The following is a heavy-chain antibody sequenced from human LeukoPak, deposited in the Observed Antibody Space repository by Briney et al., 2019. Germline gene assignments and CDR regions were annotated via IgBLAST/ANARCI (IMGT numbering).Heavy chain of an antibody. CDR3: ANLGNY. CDR2: ISYDGSNK. Sequence: GGSLRLSCAASGFTFSSYSMNWVRQAPGKGLEWVAVISYDGSNKYYADSVKGRFTISRDNSKNTLYLQMNSLRAEDTAVYYCANLGNYWGQGTLVPVSS. CDR1: GFTFSSYS. D-gene: IGHD3-16*01. J-gene: IGHJ4*02. V-gene: IGHV3-30*18.